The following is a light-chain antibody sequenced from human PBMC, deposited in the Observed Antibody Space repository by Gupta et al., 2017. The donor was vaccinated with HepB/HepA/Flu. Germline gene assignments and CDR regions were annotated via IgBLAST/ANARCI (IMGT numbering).Light chain of an antibody. J-gene: IGKJ2*01. CDR3: QQYDNIPHT. CDR2: WAS. V-gene: IGKV4-1*01. CDR1: QSVLYSSNDKNH. Sequence: DIVMTQSPESLAVSLGERATINCKSSQSVLYSSNDKNHLAWYQQKPGQPPRLLIYWASARESGVPDRISGSGSGTDFTLTISRLQAEDVAVYYCQQYDNIPHTFGQGTKLELK.